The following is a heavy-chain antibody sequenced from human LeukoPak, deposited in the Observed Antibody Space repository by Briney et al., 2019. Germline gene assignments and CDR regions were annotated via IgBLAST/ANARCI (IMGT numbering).Heavy chain of an antibody. V-gene: IGHV3-11*01. CDR3: ARDSAAAGYDYYGMDV. CDR1: GFTFSDYY. D-gene: IGHD6-13*01. Sequence: GGSLRLSCAASGFTFSDYYMSWVRQAPGKGPEWVSYISNSGSTIYYADSVKGRFTISRDNAKNSLYLQMNSLRAEDTAVYYCARDSAAAGYDYYGMDVWGQGTTVTVSS. CDR2: ISNSGSTI. J-gene: IGHJ6*02.